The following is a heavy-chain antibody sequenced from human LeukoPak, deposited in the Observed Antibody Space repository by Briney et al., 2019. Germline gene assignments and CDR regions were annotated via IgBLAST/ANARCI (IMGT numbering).Heavy chain of an antibody. Sequence: GGSLRLSCAASGFIFEDYTMHWVRQAPGKTLEWVSLISWDGTTYYADSVKGRFTISRDNSKDSLYLQMDALRSEDTAFYFCVKDLSYESSGSFFHFWGQGTLVTVS. CDR3: VKDLSYESSGSFFHF. V-gene: IGHV3-43*01. J-gene: IGHJ4*02. CDR1: GFIFEDYT. CDR2: ISWDGTT. D-gene: IGHD3-22*01.